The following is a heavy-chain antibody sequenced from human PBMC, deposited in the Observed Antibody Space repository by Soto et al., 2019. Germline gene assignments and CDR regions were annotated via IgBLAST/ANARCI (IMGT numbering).Heavy chain of an antibody. Sequence: QVQLVESGGGVVQPGRSLRLSCAASGFTFSSYGMHWVRQAPGKGLEWVAVISYDGSNKYYADSVKGRFTISRDNSKNTLYLQMNSRRAEDTAVYYCAKDGRTSGVDYWGQGTLVTVSS. D-gene: IGHD1-26*01. CDR1: GFTFSSYG. V-gene: IGHV3-30*18. CDR2: ISYDGSNK. J-gene: IGHJ4*02. CDR3: AKDGRTSGVDY.